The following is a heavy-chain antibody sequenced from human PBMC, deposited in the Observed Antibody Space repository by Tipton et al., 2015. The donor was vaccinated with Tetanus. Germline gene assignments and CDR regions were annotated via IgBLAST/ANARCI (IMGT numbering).Heavy chain of an antibody. Sequence: SLRLSCEVSGFIFSSYTMNWVRQAPGKGLEWVSSISSTSSYIYYADSVKGRFTISRDNAKSSLYLQMNSLRADDTAVYFCASGSALDYWGPGTLVTVPS. D-gene: IGHD6-25*01. J-gene: IGHJ4*02. CDR1: GFIFSSYT. V-gene: IGHV3-21*01. CDR3: ASGSALDY. CDR2: ISSTSSYI.